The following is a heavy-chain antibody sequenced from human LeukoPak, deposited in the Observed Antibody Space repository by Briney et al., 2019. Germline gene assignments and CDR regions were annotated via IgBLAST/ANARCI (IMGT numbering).Heavy chain of an antibody. CDR3: ATNGGYYYDSSGYSFDY. D-gene: IGHD3-22*01. CDR1: GFTFSSYS. Sequence: GGSLRLSCAASGFTFSSYSMNWVRQAPGKGLEWVSSISSSSSYIYYADSVKGRFTISRDNAKNSLYLQMNSLRAEDTAVYYCATNGGYYYDSSGYSFDYWGQGTLVTVSS. V-gene: IGHV3-21*01. CDR2: ISSSSSYI. J-gene: IGHJ4*02.